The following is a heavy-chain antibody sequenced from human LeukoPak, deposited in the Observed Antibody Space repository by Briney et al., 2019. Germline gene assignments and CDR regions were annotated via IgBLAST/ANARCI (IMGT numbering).Heavy chain of an antibody. CDR2: IKQDGSEK. CDR1: GFTFSSYA. V-gene: IGHV3-7*01. J-gene: IGHJ4*02. CDR3: ASDRSIFDY. D-gene: IGHD2/OR15-2a*01. Sequence: PGGSLRLSCAASGFTFSSYAMSWVRQAPGKGLEWVANIKQDGSEKYYVDSVKGRFTISRDNAKNSLYLQMNSLRAEDTAVYYCASDRSIFDYWGQGTLVTVSS.